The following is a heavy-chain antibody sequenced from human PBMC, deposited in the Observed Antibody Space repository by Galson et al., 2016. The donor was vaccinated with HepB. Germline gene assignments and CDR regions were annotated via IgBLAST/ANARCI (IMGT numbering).Heavy chain of an antibody. CDR2: VSGDPIDI. D-gene: IGHD6-19*01. CDR1: GFIFTTYT. CDR3: ARSGGWYAVTHWFDP. Sequence: SLRLSCAASGFIFTTYTMNWVRQAPGKGPEWVASVSGDPIDISYADSVRGRFTISRDNAKDSIYLQMDSLRVEDTAVYYCARSGGWYAVTHWFDPWGQGTLVTVSS. J-gene: IGHJ5*02. V-gene: IGHV3-21*01.